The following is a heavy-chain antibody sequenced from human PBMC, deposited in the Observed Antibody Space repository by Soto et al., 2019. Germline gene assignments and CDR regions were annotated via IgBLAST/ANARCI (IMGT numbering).Heavy chain of an antibody. CDR1: GFKFSSYC. Sequence: GGSLRLSCAASGFKFSSYCMSWVRQAPGKGLEWVASIKQGGNEKFYVDSVRGRFSISRDNAKSSLYLQIYSLRAEDTAVYYCARDYTSGWSGLFLCHWGQGTLVTVSS. V-gene: IGHV3-7*01. CDR2: IKQGGNEK. J-gene: IGHJ4*02. CDR3: ARDYTSGWSGLFLCH. D-gene: IGHD6-19*01.